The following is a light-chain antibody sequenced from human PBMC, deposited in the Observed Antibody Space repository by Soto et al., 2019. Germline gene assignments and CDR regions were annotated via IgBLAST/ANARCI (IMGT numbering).Light chain of an antibody. CDR1: SSNIGAGYD. Sequence: QSVLTQPPSVSGAPGQRVTISCTGSSSNIGAGYDVHWYQQLPGPAPKLLIYGNSNRPSGVPDRFSGSKSGTSASLAITGLQAEDEADYYCQSYDSSLSGSIFVGGTKLTVL. CDR2: GNS. J-gene: IGLJ2*01. V-gene: IGLV1-40*01. CDR3: QSYDSSLSGSI.